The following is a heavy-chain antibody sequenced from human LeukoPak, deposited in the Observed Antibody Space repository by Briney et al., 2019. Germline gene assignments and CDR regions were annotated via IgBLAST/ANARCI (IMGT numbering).Heavy chain of an antibody. V-gene: IGHV1-69*06. CDR3: ARELPLERPYDSSGYYGGNWFDP. Sequence: ASVKVSCKASGGTFSSYAISWVRQAPGQGLEWMGGIIPIFGTANYAQKFQGRVTITADKSTSTAYMELSSLRSEDTAVYYCARELPLERPYDSSGYYGGNWFDPWGQGTLVTVSS. J-gene: IGHJ5*02. D-gene: IGHD3-22*01. CDR2: IIPIFGTA. CDR1: GGTFSSYA.